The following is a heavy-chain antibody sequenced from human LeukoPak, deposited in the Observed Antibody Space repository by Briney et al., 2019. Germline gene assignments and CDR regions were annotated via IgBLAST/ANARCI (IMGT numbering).Heavy chain of an antibody. Sequence: PGGSLRLSCAASGFTVSSNYMSWVRQAPGKGLEWVSVIYSGGSTYYADSAKGRFTISRDNSKNTLYLQMNSLRAEDTAVYYCARDEELDAFDIWGQGTMVTVSS. CDR2: IYSGGST. D-gene: IGHD3-10*01. J-gene: IGHJ3*02. CDR3: ARDEELDAFDI. CDR1: GFTVSSNY. V-gene: IGHV3-53*01.